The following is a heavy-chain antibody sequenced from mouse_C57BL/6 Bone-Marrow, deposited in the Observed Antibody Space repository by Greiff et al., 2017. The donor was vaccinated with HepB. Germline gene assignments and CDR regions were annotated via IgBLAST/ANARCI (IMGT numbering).Heavy chain of an antibody. V-gene: IGHV5-12*01. Sequence: EVHLVESGGGLVQPGGSLKLSCAASGFTFSDYYMYWVRQTPEKRLEWVAYISNGGGSTYYPDTVKGRFTISRDNAKNTLYLQMSRLKSEDTAMYYCARSDSSGYVRFAYWGQGTLVTVSA. CDR2: ISNGGGST. J-gene: IGHJ3*01. CDR1: GFTFSDYY. CDR3: ARSDSSGYVRFAY. D-gene: IGHD3-2*02.